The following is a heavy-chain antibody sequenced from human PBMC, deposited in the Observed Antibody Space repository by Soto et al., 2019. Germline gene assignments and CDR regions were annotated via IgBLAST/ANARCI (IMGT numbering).Heavy chain of an antibody. CDR3: ARGERYCSGGSCQDFAY. J-gene: IGHJ4*02. CDR2: IYYSGSI. D-gene: IGHD2-15*01. Sequence: SETLSLTCTVSGGSISSYYWSWIRQPPGKGLEWIGYIYYSGSINYNPSLKRRVTISVDTSKNQFSLKLSSVTAADTAVYYCARGERYCSGGSCQDFAYWGQGTLVTGSS. CDR1: GGSISSYY. V-gene: IGHV4-59*08.